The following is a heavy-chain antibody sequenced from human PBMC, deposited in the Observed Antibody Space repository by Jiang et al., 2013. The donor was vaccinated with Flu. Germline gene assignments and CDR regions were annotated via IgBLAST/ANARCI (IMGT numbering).Heavy chain of an antibody. CDR1: GVSISSYY. V-gene: IGHV4-59*01. CDR3: ARRGIFDF. J-gene: IGHJ4*02. Sequence: GLVKPSETLSLTCTVSGVSISSYYWSWIRQPPGKGLEWIGYMSDSGSTKYNPSLKSRVTISVDTSKNQFSLKLSSVTAADTAVYYCARRGIFDFWGQGTLVTVSS. D-gene: IGHD2-15*01. CDR2: MSDSGST.